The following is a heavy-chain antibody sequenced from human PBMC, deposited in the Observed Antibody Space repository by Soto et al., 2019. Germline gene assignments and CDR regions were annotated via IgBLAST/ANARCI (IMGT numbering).Heavy chain of an antibody. D-gene: IGHD4-17*01. V-gene: IGHV3-30*04. CDR1: GYTFGSFA. CDR3: ARAQSSTVITSTHFDP. Sequence: QVQVVESGGGVVQPGRSLRLSCVGSGYTFGSFAMEWVRQAPGKGLEWVAVISYDGSTKFYADSVKGRFTISRDNSKNTLVLQMDSLRAEDTAVYHCARAQSSTVITSTHFDPWGQGTLVTVSS. J-gene: IGHJ5*02. CDR2: ISYDGSTK.